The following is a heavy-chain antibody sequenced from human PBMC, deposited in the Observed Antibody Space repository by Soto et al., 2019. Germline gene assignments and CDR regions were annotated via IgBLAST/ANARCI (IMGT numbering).Heavy chain of an antibody. J-gene: IGHJ5*02. CDR2: ISYDGSNK. V-gene: IGHV3-30*18. D-gene: IGHD6-13*01. CDR3: AKDGSPLRIAAAGSTTFDP. CDR1: GFTFSSYG. Sequence: GGSLRLSCAASGFTFSSYGMHWVRQAPGKGLEWVAVISYDGSNKYYADSVKGRFTISRDNSKNTLYLQMNSLRAEDTAVYYCAKDGSPLRIAAAGSTTFDPWGQGTLVTASS.